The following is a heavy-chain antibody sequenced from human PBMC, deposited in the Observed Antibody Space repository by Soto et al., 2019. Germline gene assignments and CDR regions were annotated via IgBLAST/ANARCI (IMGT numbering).Heavy chain of an antibody. CDR3: ARGGYSYGDYYYYGMDV. CDR2: INPNSGGT. J-gene: IGHJ6*02. CDR1: GYTFTGYY. Sequence: QVQLVQSGAEVKKPGASVKVSCKASGYTFTGYYMHWVRQAPGQGLEWMGWINPNSGGTNYAQKFQGRVTMTRDTSISTAYMELSRLGSDDTAVYYCARGGYSYGDYYYYGMDVWGQGTTVTVSS. D-gene: IGHD5-18*01. V-gene: IGHV1-2*02.